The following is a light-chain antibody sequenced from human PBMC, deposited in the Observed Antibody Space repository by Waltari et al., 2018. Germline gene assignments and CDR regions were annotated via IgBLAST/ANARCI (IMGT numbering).Light chain of an antibody. CDR2: KVS. J-gene: IGKJ1*01. CDR1: QILVSSDGNTY. V-gene: IGKV2-30*01. Sequence: DVVMPQSPPTLPVTLGQPATTPCRSSQILVSSDGNTYFNWFQHRPGQSTRRLLYKVSNRDSGVPDRFSGSGSGTYFTLRISRVEAEDVGVYYCMQGIHRPWTFGQGTKLEI. CDR3: MQGIHRPWT.